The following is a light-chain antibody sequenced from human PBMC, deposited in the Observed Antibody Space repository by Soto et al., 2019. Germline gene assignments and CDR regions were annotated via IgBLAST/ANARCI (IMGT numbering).Light chain of an antibody. CDR2: DAS. CDR1: QSVSRH. J-gene: IGKJ1*01. CDR3: QQYGISPSWT. Sequence: EIVLTQSPATLSLSPGERATLSCRASQSVSRHLAWYQQKPGQAPRLLIYDASTRATGIPARFSGSGSGTDFTLTISRLEPEDFAVYYCQQYGISPSWTFGQGTKVDIK. V-gene: IGKV3-11*01.